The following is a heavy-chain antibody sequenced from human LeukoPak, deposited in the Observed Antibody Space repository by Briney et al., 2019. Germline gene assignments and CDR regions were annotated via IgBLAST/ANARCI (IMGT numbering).Heavy chain of an antibody. Sequence: ASVKVSCKASGYTFTSYYMHWVRQAPGQGLEWMGIINPSGGSTSYAQKFKDRVTMTRDTSTSIVYMELSSLRSEDTAVYYCARDQTDCSRTNCYNLYYGMDVWGQGTTVTVSS. V-gene: IGHV1-46*01. CDR1: GYTFTSYY. J-gene: IGHJ6*02. CDR3: ARDQTDCSRTNCYNLYYGMDV. D-gene: IGHD2-2*02. CDR2: INPSGGST.